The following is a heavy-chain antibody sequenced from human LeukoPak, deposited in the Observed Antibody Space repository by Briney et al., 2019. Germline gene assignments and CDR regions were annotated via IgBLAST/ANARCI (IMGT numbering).Heavy chain of an antibody. V-gene: IGHV3-74*01. Sequence: AGGSLRLSCAASGFTISSYGMNWVRQAPRRGVEWVSRVNIDATSISYADSVKGRFTISRDNAKSTLYLQMNSRRAENTAVYYWARVPASGTQFDDWGQGTLVTVSS. CDR3: ARVPASGTQFDD. J-gene: IGHJ4*02. D-gene: IGHD6-13*01. CDR1: GFTISSYG. CDR2: VNIDATSI.